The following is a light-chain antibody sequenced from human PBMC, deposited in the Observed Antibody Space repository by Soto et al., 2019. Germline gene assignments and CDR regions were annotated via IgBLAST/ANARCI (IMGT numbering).Light chain of an antibody. CDR2: GAS. Sequence: EIVLTQSPGTLSLSPGERATLSCRASQSVSSSYLAWYQQKPGQAPRLLMYGASSRATGIPDRFSGSGSGTDFTLTISRLEPEDFAVYYCQQYGSSRWTLVQGTKVDIK. J-gene: IGKJ1*01. CDR1: QSVSSSY. CDR3: QQYGSSRWT. V-gene: IGKV3-20*01.